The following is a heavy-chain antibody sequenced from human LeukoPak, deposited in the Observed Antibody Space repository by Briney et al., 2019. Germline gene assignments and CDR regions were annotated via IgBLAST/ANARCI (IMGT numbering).Heavy chain of an antibody. V-gene: IGHV3-66*01. J-gene: IGHJ5*02. CDR3: ARARGSYSST. Sequence: GGSLRLSCSASGFTVSSNYMSWVRQAPGKGLEWVSVIYSGGSTYYADSVNGRFTISRDNSKNTLYLQMNSLRAEDTAVYYFARARGSYSSTWGQGTMVTVSS. CDR1: GFTVSSNY. CDR2: IYSGGST. D-gene: IGHD1-26*01.